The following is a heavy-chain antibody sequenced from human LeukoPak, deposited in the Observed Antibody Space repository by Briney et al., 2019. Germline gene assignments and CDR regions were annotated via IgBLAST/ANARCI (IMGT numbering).Heavy chain of an antibody. V-gene: IGHV1-8*03. CDR3: ARGQDIVVVPAARLDYNWFDP. CDR1: GYTFTSYD. D-gene: IGHD2-2*01. J-gene: IGHJ5*02. CDR2: MNPNSGNT. Sequence: GASVKVSCEASGYTFTSYDINWVRQATGQGLEWMGWMNPNSGNTGYAQKFQGRVTITRNTSISTAYMELSSLRSEDTAVYYCARGQDIVVVPAARLDYNWFDPWGQGTLVTVSS.